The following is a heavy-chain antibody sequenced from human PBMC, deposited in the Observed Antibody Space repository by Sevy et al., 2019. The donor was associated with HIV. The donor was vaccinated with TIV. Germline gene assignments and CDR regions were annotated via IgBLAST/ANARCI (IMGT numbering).Heavy chain of an antibody. CDR3: ARDCSSTSCLWGMDV. J-gene: IGHJ6*02. Sequence: GGSLRLSCVASGFTFRSYWMSWVRQAPGKGLEWVANIKLDGSEKYYVYSMKGRFTISRDNANNSLYLQMKSLRAEDTAVYYCARDCSSTSCLWGMDVWGQGTTVTVSS. CDR1: GFTFRSYW. CDR2: IKLDGSEK. D-gene: IGHD2-2*01. V-gene: IGHV3-7*03.